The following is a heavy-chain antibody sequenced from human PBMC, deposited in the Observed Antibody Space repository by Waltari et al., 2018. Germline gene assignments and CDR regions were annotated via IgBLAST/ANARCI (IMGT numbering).Heavy chain of an antibody. Sequence: QVQLVQSGAEVKKPGSSVKVSCKASGGTFSSYAISWVRQAPGPGLEWMGGIIPIFGTANYAQKFQGRVTITADKSTSTAYMELSSLRSEDTAVYYCARGDYYYDSSGYPAGLDYWGQGTLVTVSS. CDR3: ARGDYYYDSSGYPAGLDY. CDR1: GGTFSSYA. CDR2: IIPIFGTA. V-gene: IGHV1-69*14. D-gene: IGHD3-22*01. J-gene: IGHJ4*02.